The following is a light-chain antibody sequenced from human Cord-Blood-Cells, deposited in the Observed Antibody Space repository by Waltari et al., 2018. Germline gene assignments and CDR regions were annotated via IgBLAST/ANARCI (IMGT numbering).Light chain of an antibody. V-gene: IGKV1-39*01. CDR3: QQSYSTPWT. CDR1: QSISSY. Sequence: DIQLTLSPPPLSASVGDRVTITCRASQSISSYLNWYQQKPGKAPKLLIYAASSLQSGVPSRFSGSGSGTDFTLTISSLQPEDFATYYCQQSYSTPWTFGQGTKVEIK. CDR2: AAS. J-gene: IGKJ1*01.